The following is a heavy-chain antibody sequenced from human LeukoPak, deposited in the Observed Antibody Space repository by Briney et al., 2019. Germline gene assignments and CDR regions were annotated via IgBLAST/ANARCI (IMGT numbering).Heavy chain of an antibody. J-gene: IGHJ6*04. CDR3: PLDYYYYYGMDV. CDR1: GGPFSGYY. Sequence: SETLSITCAVYGGPFSGYYWSWIRQPPGKGLEWIGEINHSGSTNYNPSLKSRVTISVDTSKNQFSLKLSSVTAADTAVSPSPLDYYYYYGMDVWGKGTTVTVSS. D-gene: IGHD1-26*01. V-gene: IGHV4-34*01. CDR2: INHSGST.